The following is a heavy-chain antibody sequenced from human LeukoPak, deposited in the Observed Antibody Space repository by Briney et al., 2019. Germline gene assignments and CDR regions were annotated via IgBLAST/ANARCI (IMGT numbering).Heavy chain of an antibody. Sequence: SETLSLTCTVSGGSISSGGYYWSWIRQHPGKGLEWIGYIYYSGSTYYNPSLKSRVTISVDTSKNQFSLKLSSVTAADTAVYYCAREISSGYLAPFYFDYWGQGTLVTVSS. CDR1: GGSISSGGYY. J-gene: IGHJ4*02. V-gene: IGHV4-31*03. CDR2: IYYSGST. D-gene: IGHD3-22*01. CDR3: AREISSGYLAPFYFDY.